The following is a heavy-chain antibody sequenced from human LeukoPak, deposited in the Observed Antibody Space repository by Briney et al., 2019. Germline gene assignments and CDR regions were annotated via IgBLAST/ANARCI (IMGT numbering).Heavy chain of an antibody. CDR3: ARSEVSTTLLDY. CDR2: IWYDGSKR. D-gene: IGHD5/OR15-5a*01. J-gene: IGHJ4*02. CDR1: GFVFSSYG. Sequence: GGSLRLSCAASGFVFSSYGMHWVRQAPGKGLEWVAIIWYDGSKRYYADSVKGRFTISRDNFKNTLYLEMNTLRAEDTAMYYCARSEVSTTLLDYWGQGTPVTVSS. V-gene: IGHV3-33*08.